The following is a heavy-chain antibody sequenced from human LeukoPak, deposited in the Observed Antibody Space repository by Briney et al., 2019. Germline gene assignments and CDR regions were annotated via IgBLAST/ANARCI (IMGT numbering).Heavy chain of an antibody. CDR1: GGSISSGDYY. D-gene: IGHD5-24*01. V-gene: IGHV4-30-4*02. CDR2: IYYSGST. CDR3: ARVVEMATTLIDY. Sequence: PSETLSLTCTVSGGSISSGDYYWSWIRQPPGKGLEYIGYIYYSGSTYYSPSLKSRVTISVDTSKNQFFLKLSSVTAADAAVYYCARVVEMATTLIDYWGQGTLVTVSS. J-gene: IGHJ4*01.